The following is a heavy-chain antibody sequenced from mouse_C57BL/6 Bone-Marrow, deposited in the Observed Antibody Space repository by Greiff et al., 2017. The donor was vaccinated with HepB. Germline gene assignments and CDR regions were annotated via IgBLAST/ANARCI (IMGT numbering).Heavy chain of an antibody. CDR1: GYTFTSYW. CDR2: IDPSDSET. V-gene: IGHV1-52*01. J-gene: IGHJ3*01. Sequence: VQLQQPGAELVRPGSSVKLSCKASGYTFTSYWMHWVKQRPIQGLEWIGNIDPSDSETHYNQKFKDKATLTVDKSSSTAYMQLSSLTSEDSAVYYYARENWDKGSWFAYWGQGTLVTVSA. CDR3: ARENWDKGSWFAY. D-gene: IGHD4-1*01.